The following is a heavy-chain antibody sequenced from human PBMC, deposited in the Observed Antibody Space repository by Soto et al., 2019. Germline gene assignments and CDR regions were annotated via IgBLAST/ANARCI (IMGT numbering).Heavy chain of an antibody. J-gene: IGHJ6*03. CDR2: INPNSGGT. Sequence: ASVKVSCKASGYTFTGYYMHWVRQAPGQGLEWMGWINPNSGGTNYAQKFQGWVTMTRDTSISTAYMELSRLRSDDTAVYYCARGQGIAAAVGYYYYMDVWGKGTTVTVSS. V-gene: IGHV1-2*04. CDR3: ARGQGIAAAVGYYYYMDV. D-gene: IGHD6-13*01. CDR1: GYTFTGYY.